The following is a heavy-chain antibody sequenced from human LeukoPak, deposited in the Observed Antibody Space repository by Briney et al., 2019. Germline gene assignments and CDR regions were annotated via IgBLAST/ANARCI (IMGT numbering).Heavy chain of an antibody. CDR1: GGTLSSYA. CDR3: ARENPITMVRGFIITGAFDI. CDR2: IIPIFGTA. D-gene: IGHD3-10*01. Sequence: GASVKFSCKASGGTLSSYAISWVRQAPGQGLEWMGGIIPIFGTANYAQKFQGRVTITADKSTSTAYMELSSLRSEDTAVYYCARENPITMVRGFIITGAFDIWGQGTMVTVSS. V-gene: IGHV1-69*06. J-gene: IGHJ3*02.